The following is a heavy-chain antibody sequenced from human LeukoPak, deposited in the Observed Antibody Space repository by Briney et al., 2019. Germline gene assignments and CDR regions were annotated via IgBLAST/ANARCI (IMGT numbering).Heavy chain of an antibody. CDR1: GYTFTSYG. J-gene: IGHJ4*02. Sequence: ASVKVSCKASGYTFTSYGISWVRQAPGQGLEWMGWISAYNGNTNYAQKLQGRVTMTTDTSTSTAHMELRSLRSDDTAVYYCARDLPIPPYLGIPFDYWGQGTLVTVSS. D-gene: IGHD7-27*01. CDR3: ARDLPIPPYLGIPFDY. CDR2: ISAYNGNT. V-gene: IGHV1-18*01.